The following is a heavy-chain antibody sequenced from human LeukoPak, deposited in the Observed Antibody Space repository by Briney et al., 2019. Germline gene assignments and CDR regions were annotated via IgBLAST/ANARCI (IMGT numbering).Heavy chain of an antibody. J-gene: IGHJ4*02. CDR1: GFPHWRYA. D-gene: IGHD3-3*01. Sequence: GGSLSLSCGACGFPHWRYAMIGARHARGEGLECFSAINGSADRTYSPDSVKGRFTNSRDKSKNTVYLEMNSLRAEGTAVYYCAKEGVGSAAEFFDYGGQGTLLTVPS. CDR2: INGSADRT. CDR3: AKEGVGSAAEFFDY. V-gene: IGHV3-23*01.